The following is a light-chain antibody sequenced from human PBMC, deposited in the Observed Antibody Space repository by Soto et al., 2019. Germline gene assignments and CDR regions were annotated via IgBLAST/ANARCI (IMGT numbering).Light chain of an antibody. CDR1: TSDIGDYKY. V-gene: IGLV2-14*01. CDR3: SSYRGTITV. CDR2: EVS. J-gene: IGLJ3*02. Sequence: QPVLTQPASVSGSPGQSVTISCTATTSDIGDYKYVSWYQQHPGKAPKLVIYEVSNRPLGVSNRFSGSKSGNAASLTISGLQAEDEADYYCSSYRGTITVFGGGTKLTVL.